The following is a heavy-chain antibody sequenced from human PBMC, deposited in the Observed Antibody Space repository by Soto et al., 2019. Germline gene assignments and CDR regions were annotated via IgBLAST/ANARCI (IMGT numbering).Heavy chain of an antibody. J-gene: IGHJ4*02. V-gene: IGHV4-30-4*01. CDR3: ARGSALLLYYFDY. Sequence: SETLSLTCSVSGGSITRGDYYWSWLRQPPGKGLEWIGYIYYRAMPYYNPSLKSRVTISVDTSKNQFSLSMTSVTAADTAVYYCARGSALLLYYFDYWGQGTPVTVSS. CDR2: IYYRAMP. CDR1: GGSITRGDYY. D-gene: IGHD6-13*01.